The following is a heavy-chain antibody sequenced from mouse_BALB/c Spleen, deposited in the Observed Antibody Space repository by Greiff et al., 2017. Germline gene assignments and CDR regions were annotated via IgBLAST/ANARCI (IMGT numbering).Heavy chain of an antibody. CDR2: IYPGDGDT. Sequence: VMLVESGAELARPGASVKLSCKASGYTFTSYWMQWVKQRPGQGLEWIGAIYPGDGDTRYTQKFKGKATLTADKSSSTAYMQLSSLASEDSAVYYCARRGAYSLFAYWGQGTLVTVSA. CDR3: ARRGAYSLFAY. CDR1: GYTFTSYW. J-gene: IGHJ3*01. D-gene: IGHD2-10*01. V-gene: IGHV1-87*01.